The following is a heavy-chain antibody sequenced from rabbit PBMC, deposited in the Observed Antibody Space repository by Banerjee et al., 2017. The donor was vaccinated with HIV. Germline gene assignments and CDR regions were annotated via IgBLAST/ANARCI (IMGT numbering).Heavy chain of an antibody. J-gene: IGHJ6*01. Sequence: QSLEESGGDLVKPGASLTLTCTASGFSFSSGYDMCWVRQAPGKGLEWIGYIYTGSSGSTYYASWAKGRFTISKTSSTTVTLQMTSLTAADTATYFCARAYGGSINNLWGPGTLVTVS. CDR1: GFSFSSGYD. D-gene: IGHD4-2*01. CDR3: ARAYGGSINNL. V-gene: IGHV1S40*01. CDR2: IYTGSSGST.